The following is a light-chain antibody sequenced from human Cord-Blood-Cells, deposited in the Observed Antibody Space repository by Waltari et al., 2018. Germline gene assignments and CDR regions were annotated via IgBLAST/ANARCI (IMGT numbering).Light chain of an antibody. CDR3: NSRDSSGNHWV. Sequence: SSELTQDPAVSVALGQTVRITCQGDSLRSYYASWYQQKQGQTPVLVIYGKNNRHSGIPDRFSGSSSGTTASLTITGAQAEDEADYYCNSRDSSGNHWVFGGGTKLTVL. V-gene: IGLV3-19*01. CDR2: GKN. CDR1: SLRSYY. J-gene: IGLJ3*02.